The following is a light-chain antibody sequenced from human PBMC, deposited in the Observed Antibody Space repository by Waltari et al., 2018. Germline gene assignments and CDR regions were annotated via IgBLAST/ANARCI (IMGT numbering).Light chain of an antibody. J-gene: IGLJ2*01. CDR1: SSNIGAGYD. CDR2: GNS. CDR3: QSYDSSLSGSV. V-gene: IGLV1-40*01. Sequence: QSGLTQPPSVSGAPGQRVTISCTGSSSNIGAGYDVHWYQLLPGTAPKLPIYGNSNRPSGVPDRFACSKSGTSASLASTGLQAEDEAGYYCQSYDSSLSGSVFGRGTKLTVL.